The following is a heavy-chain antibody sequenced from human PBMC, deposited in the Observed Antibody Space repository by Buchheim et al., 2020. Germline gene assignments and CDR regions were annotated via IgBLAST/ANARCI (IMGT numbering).Heavy chain of an antibody. D-gene: IGHD3-22*01. J-gene: IGHJ4*02. CDR2: ISGSGGST. V-gene: IGHV3-23*01. Sequence: EVQLLESGGGLVQPGGSLRLSCAASGFTFSSYAMSWVRQAPGKGLEWVSAISGSGGSTYYADSVKVRFTISRDNSKNTLYLQMNSLRAEDTAVYYCAKGLGDSSGYYLYYFHYWGQGTL. CDR1: GFTFSSYA. CDR3: AKGLGDSSGYYLYYFHY.